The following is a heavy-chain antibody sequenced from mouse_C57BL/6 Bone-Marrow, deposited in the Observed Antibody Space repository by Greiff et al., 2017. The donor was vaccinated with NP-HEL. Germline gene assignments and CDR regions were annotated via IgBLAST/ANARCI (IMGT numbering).Heavy chain of an antibody. D-gene: IGHD2-4*01. CDR3: ARGKFYYDYADY. J-gene: IGHJ2*01. V-gene: IGHV1-59*01. CDR2: IDPSDSYT. CDR1: GYTFTSYW. Sequence: VQLQQPGAELVRPGTSVKLSCKASGYTFTSYWMHWVKQRPGQGLEWIGVIDPSDSYTNYNQKFKGKATLTVDTSSSTAYMQLSSLTSEDSAVYYCARGKFYYDYADYWGQGTTLTVSS.